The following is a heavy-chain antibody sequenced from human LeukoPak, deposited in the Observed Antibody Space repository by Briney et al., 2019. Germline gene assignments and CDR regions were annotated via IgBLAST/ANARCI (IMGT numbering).Heavy chain of an antibody. CDR3: ASYNQRLSNWFFDL. Sequence: GGSLRLSCAVSGFIVNNKYMTWVRQAPGKGLEWVSVIYEGGSSDYADSVKGRFSVSRDDSKNTVYLQMNSLRAEDTALYYCASYNQRLSNWFFDLRGRGTLVTVSS. J-gene: IGHJ2*01. D-gene: IGHD6-25*01. V-gene: IGHV3-53*01. CDR2: IYEGGSS. CDR1: GFIVNNKY.